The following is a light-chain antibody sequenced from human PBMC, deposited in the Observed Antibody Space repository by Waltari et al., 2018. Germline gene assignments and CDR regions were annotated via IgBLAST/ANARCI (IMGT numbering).Light chain of an antibody. CDR2: AGS. V-gene: IGKV1-39*01. Sequence: DIQMTQSPSSLSASVGDRVTITCRASQSISSYLNWYQQKPGKAPKLLIYAGSSLQSGVPSRFSGSGSGTDFTLTISSLQPEDFATYYCQQSYSTPPTFGQGTKVEIK. CDR3: QQSYSTPPT. J-gene: IGKJ1*01. CDR1: QSISSY.